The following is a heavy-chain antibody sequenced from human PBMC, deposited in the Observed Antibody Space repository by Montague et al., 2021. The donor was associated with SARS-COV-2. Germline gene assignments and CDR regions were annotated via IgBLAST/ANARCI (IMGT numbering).Heavy chain of an antibody. J-gene: IGHJ4*02. V-gene: IGHV4-34*01. CDR2: ITQSGNT. Sequence: SETLSLTCAVYGGSFSGYYWSWVRRPPGKGLEWIGEITQSGNTNXKPXLKSRVTISVDTSKTQFYLTLTSVTAADAAVYYCARVFPRWLQFDPYFDYWGQGTLVTVSS. CDR1: GGSFSGYY. D-gene: IGHD5-24*01. CDR3: ARVFPRWLQFDPYFDY.